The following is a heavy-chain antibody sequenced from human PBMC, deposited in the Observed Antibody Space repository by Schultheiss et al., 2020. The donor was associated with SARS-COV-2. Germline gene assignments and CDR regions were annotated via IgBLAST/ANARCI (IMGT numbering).Heavy chain of an antibody. V-gene: IGHV4-61*01. CDR2: IYYSGST. Sequence: SQTLSLTCTVSGGSVSSGSYYWSWIRQPPGKGLEWIGYIYYSGSTNYNPSLKSRVTISVDTSKNQFSLKLSSVTAADTAVYYCARAGYDILTGYSAIDYWGQGTLVTVSS. D-gene: IGHD3-9*01. J-gene: IGHJ4*02. CDR1: GGSVSSGSYY. CDR3: ARAGYDILTGYSAIDY.